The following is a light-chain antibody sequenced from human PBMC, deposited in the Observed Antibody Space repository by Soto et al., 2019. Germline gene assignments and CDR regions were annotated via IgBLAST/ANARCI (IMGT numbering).Light chain of an antibody. J-gene: IGKJ2*01. CDR2: DAS. Sequence: EIVLTQSPATLSLSPGERATLSCRASQSVSSYLAWYQQKPGQAPRLLIYDASNRATGIPARFSGSGPGTDFTLTISSLEPEDFAVYYCQQRSNWPYTFGQGNKLEIK. V-gene: IGKV3D-11*02. CDR1: QSVSSY. CDR3: QQRSNWPYT.